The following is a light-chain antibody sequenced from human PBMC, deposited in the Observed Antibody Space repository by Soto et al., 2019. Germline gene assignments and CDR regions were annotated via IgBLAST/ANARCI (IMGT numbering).Light chain of an antibody. V-gene: IGKV1-39*01. J-gene: IGKJ1*01. CDR3: QQSFTTPWT. CDR1: QSISSY. CDR2: AAS. Sequence: DIQMTQSPSSLSASAGDRVTITCRASQSISSYLNWYLQKPGKAPKLLIYAASSLQSGVPSRFSGSRSGTDFTLTISSLQPGDFATYYCQQSFTTPWTFGQGTKVDIK.